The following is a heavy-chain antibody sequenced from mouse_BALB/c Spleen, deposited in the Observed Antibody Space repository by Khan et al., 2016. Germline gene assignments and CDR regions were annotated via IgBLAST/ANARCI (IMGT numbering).Heavy chain of an antibody. V-gene: IGHV1-9*01. J-gene: IGHJ2*01. CDR1: GSPFGTSW. Sequence: QVQLKQSGAELMKPGASWRISAKAPGSPFGTSWKGGVRRRPGLGLDGMGEIFPGNDTSNYIEKFKGKATFTADTSSNTAYIQLSSLTSEDSAVYYCAGGGGDPYFDYWGQGTTLTVSS. CDR2: IFPGNDTS. D-gene: IGHD2-13*01. CDR3: AGGGGDPYFDY.